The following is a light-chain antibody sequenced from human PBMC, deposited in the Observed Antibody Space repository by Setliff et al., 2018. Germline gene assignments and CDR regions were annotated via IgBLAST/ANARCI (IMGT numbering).Light chain of an antibody. Sequence: QSALTQPAAVSGSPGQSIAISCAGTGSDVGGYNYVSWYQQHPGKAPKLMIYEVTKRPSGVSDRFSGSKSGNTASLTISGLQAEDEADYYCLSYTSKTTHALFAGGTK. CDR1: GSDVGGYNY. J-gene: IGLJ2*01. CDR2: EVT. CDR3: LSYTSKTTHAL. V-gene: IGLV2-14*01.